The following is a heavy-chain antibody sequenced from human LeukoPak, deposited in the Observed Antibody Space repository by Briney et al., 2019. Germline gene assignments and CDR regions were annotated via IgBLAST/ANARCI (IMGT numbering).Heavy chain of an antibody. CDR3: ARRSGIDKGNFDY. J-gene: IGHJ4*02. CDR2: ITGRGASM. CDR1: GFTFSNYA. V-gene: IGHV3-23*01. D-gene: IGHD3-10*01. Sequence: TGGSLRLSCAASGFTFSNYAMGWVRQAPGKGLEWVAAITGRGASMNYADSVKGRFTISRDTSKSMVYLQMNILRDEDTAIYFCARRSGIDKGNFDYWGQGTLVTVSS.